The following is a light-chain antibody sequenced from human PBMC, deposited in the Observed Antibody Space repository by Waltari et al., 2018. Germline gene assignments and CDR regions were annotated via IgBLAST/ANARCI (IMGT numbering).Light chain of an antibody. J-gene: IGKJ4*01. CDR2: WAS. Sequence: DIVLTQSPDSLAVSLGERATINCKFSQSLLDTPNNKHYLAWYRQKPGQPPQLLFYWASTRHSGVPGRLSGGGSGSDLTLTISGLQADDVAVYYCQQYSGSPLTFGGGTKVEIE. CDR1: QSLLDTPNNKHY. CDR3: QQYSGSPLT. V-gene: IGKV4-1*01.